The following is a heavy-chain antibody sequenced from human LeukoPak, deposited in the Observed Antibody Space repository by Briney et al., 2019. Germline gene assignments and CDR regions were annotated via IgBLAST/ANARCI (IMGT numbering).Heavy chain of an antibody. CDR3: ASAPLSYCSGGSCYFVRFDY. CDR2: INHSGST. V-gene: IGHV4-34*01. D-gene: IGHD2-15*01. CDR1: GVSFSGYY. J-gene: IGHJ4*02. Sequence: PSETLSLTCAVYGVSFSGYYWSWLRQPPGKGLEWIGEINHSGSTNYNPSLKNRVTISVDTSKNQFSLKLSSVTAADTAVYYCASAPLSYCSGGSCYFVRFDYWGQGTLVTVSS.